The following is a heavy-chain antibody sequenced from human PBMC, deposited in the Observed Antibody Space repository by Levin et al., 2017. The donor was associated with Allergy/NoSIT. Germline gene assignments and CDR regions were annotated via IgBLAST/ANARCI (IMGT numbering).Heavy chain of an antibody. V-gene: IGHV3-9*01. CDR2: ISWNSGNI. D-gene: IGHD3-22*01. Sequence: PGESLKISCAASGFTFDDYAMHWVRQAPGKGLEWVSGISWNSGNIGYGDSVKGRFTISRDTAKNSLYLQMNSLRAEDTALYYCAKGADSRGSANAFDVWGQGTMVTVSS. CDR1: GFTFDDYA. CDR3: AKGADSRGSANAFDV. J-gene: IGHJ3*01.